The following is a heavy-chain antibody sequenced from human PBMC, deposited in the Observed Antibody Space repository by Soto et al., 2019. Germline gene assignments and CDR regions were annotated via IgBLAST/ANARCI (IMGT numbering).Heavy chain of an antibody. CDR2: IYTGGSI. CDR1: CGSLSNYY. V-gene: IGHV4-4*07. CDR3: ARDLDSSGFSPDWFDP. Sequence: SEPLSLTCTVSCGSLSNYYWSWIRQPTGKGLEWIGRIYTGGSINYNPSLKSRVTMSVVTSKQQFSLKLTSVTAADTAVYYCARDLDSSGFSPDWFDPWGQGTLVNVSS. D-gene: IGHD3-22*01. J-gene: IGHJ5*02.